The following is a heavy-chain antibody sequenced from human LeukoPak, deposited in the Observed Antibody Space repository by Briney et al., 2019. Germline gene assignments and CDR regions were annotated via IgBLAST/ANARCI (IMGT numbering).Heavy chain of an antibody. CDR1: GFTFSSYA. CDR2: ISYDGSNK. D-gene: IGHD3-22*01. V-gene: IGHV3-30*09. J-gene: IGHJ4*02. Sequence: GGSLRLSCAASGFTFSSYAMHWVRQAPGKGLEWVAVISYDGSNKYYADSVKGRFAISRDNSMNTLYLQMNSLRADDTAVYYCARHRGPSLYSSGYFDYWGQGTLVTVSS. CDR3: ARHRGPSLYSSGYFDY.